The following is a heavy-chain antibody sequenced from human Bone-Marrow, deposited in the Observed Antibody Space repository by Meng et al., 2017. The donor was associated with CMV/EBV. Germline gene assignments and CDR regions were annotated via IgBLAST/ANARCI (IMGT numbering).Heavy chain of an antibody. D-gene: IGHD2-21*01. V-gene: IGHV3-30*02. J-gene: IGHJ6*02. Sequence: GGSLRLSCAASGFTFSSYGMHWVRQAPGKGLEWVAFIRYDGTNKYYADSVRGRFTISRDSSKSTLYLQMNSLRPEDTAVYYCARVAYCGGDCYSIYYYGMDVWGQGTMVTVSS. CDR3: ARVAYCGGDCYSIYYYGMDV. CDR1: GFTFSSYG. CDR2: IRYDGTNK.